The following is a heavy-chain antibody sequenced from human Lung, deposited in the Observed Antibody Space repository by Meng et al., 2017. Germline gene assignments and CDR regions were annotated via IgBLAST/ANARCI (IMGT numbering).Heavy chain of an antibody. V-gene: IGHV4-34*01. J-gene: IGHJ4*02. CDR3: ARGPTTMAHDFDY. D-gene: IGHD4-11*01. Sequence: QVPLQQWGAGLLKTSEPLSLTCVSSGGSFSDYYWSWIRQPPGKGLEWIGEINHSGSTNYNPSLESRATISVDTSQNNLSLKLSSVTAADSAVYYCARGPTTMAHDFDYWGQGTLVTVSS. CDR1: GGSFSDYY. CDR2: INHSGST.